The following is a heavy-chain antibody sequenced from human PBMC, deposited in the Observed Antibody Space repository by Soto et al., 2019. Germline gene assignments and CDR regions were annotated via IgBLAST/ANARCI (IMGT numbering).Heavy chain of an antibody. Sequence: SPTLSLTCAISGDSVSSNSAAWNWIRQSPSRGLEWLGRTYYRSKWYNDYAVSVKSRITINPDTSKNQFSLQLNSVTPEDTAVYYCARDQDSSGWLESYGMDVWGQGTTVTVSS. CDR1: GDSVSSNSAA. V-gene: IGHV6-1*01. D-gene: IGHD6-19*01. CDR3: ARDQDSSGWLESYGMDV. J-gene: IGHJ6*02. CDR2: TYYRSKWYN.